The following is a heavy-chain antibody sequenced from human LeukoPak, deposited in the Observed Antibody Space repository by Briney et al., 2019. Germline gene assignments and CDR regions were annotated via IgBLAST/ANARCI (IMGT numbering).Heavy chain of an antibody. V-gene: IGHV3-48*03. CDR1: GFTFSSYE. Sequence: QPGGSLRLSCAASGFTFSSYEMNWVRQAPGKGLEWVSYISSSGSTIYYADSVKGRFTISRDNAKNSLYLQMNSLRAEDTAVYYCARDRGEMATMDYWGQGTLVTVSS. D-gene: IGHD5-24*01. CDR2: ISSSGSTI. CDR3: ARDRGEMATMDY. J-gene: IGHJ4*02.